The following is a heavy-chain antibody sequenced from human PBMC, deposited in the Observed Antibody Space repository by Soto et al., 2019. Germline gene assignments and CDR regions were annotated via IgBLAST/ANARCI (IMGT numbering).Heavy chain of an antibody. CDR3: ARDQGNITIFGVVPPHGMDV. J-gene: IGHJ6*02. CDR2: ISGGGNDA. Sequence: PGGSLRLSCAASRFTFSSYAMSWVRQAPGKGLEWVSSISGGGNDAYYADSVKGRFTISRDNSQNTLYLQMSSLRADDTAVYYCARDQGNITIFGVVPPHGMDVWGQGTTVTVSS. D-gene: IGHD3-3*01. CDR1: RFTFSSYA. V-gene: IGHV3-23*01.